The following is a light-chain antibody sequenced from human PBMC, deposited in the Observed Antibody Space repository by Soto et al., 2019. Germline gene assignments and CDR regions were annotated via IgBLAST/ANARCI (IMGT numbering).Light chain of an antibody. CDR3: QQYSSYPLT. CDR2: KTS. J-gene: IGKJ4*01. CDR1: QGTGDW. V-gene: IGKV1-5*03. Sequence: DIQMSQSPSTLSASVGGRVTITCRASQGTGDWLAWYRQKPGKAPKLLIYKTSTLEGGVPSRFSGSGSETEFTLTISSLQPDDFATYYCQQYSSYPLTFGGGTKVDIK.